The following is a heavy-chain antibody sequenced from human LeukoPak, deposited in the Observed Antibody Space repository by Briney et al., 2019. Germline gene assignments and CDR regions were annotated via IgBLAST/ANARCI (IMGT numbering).Heavy chain of an antibody. V-gene: IGHV3-21*01. CDR2: ISSSSSYI. Sequence: GGSLRLSCAASGFTFSSYSMNWVRQAPGKGLEWVSSISSSSSYIYYADSVKGRFTISRDNAKNSLYLQMNSLRAEDTAVYYCARDGGSGWTNWFDPWGQGTLVTVSS. D-gene: IGHD6-19*01. CDR3: ARDGGSGWTNWFDP. J-gene: IGHJ5*02. CDR1: GFTFSSYS.